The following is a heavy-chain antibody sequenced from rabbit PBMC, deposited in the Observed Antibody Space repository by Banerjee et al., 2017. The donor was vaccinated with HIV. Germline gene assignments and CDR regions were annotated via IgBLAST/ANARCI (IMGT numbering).Heavy chain of an antibody. D-gene: IGHD1-1*01. V-gene: IGHV1S45*01. CDR3: ARDYGSSGCYFDL. Sequence: QEQLVESGGDLVKPGASLTLTCTASGFSFSSGYWMCWVRRAPGKGLEWIACIDAGSSGSTYYASWAKGRFTISKTSSTTVTLQMTSLTAADTATYFCARDYGSSGCYFDLWGQGTLVTVS. CDR2: IDAGSSGST. CDR1: GFSFSSGYW. J-gene: IGHJ4*01.